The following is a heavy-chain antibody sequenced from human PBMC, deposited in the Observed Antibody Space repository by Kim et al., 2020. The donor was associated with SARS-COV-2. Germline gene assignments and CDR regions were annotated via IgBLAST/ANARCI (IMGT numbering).Heavy chain of an antibody. CDR2: MSGSGGSA. V-gene: IGHV3-23*01. D-gene: IGHD1-26*01. J-gene: IGHJ4*02. CDR3: AKGGGFYPSYFDS. Sequence: GGSLRLSCAASGFASSTFAMNWVRQAPGKGLEWVSCMSGSGGSAYYGDSVKGRFTISRDNARNTLYLQMNSLRAEDTAIYYCAKGGGFYPSYFDSEGQG. CDR1: GFASSTFA.